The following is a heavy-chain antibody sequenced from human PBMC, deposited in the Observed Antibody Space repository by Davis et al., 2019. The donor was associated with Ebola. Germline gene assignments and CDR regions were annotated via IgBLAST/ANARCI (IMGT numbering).Heavy chain of an antibody. V-gene: IGHV1-3*01. CDR3: ARAGLWFRELLVYFDY. Sequence: ASVKVSCKASGYTFTSYAMHWVRQAPGQRLEWMGWINAGNGNTKYSQKFQGRVTITRDTSASTAYMELSSLRSEDTAVYYCARAGLWFRELLVYFDYWGQGTLVTVSS. CDR2: INAGNGNT. J-gene: IGHJ4*02. CDR1: GYTFTSYA. D-gene: IGHD3-10*01.